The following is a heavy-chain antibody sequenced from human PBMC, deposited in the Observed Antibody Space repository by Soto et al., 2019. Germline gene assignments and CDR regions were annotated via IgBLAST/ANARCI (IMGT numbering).Heavy chain of an antibody. V-gene: IGHV1-69*13. Sequence: GASVKVSCKASGGTFSTHAIIWVRQAPGHGLEWMGGIIPISGTTYYTQKFQGRVTITADEPTSTAFMELSSLKSEDTAVFYCARGYCSGGNCYSGMDVWGQGTMVT. CDR1: GGTFSTHA. J-gene: IGHJ6*02. D-gene: IGHD2-15*01. CDR2: IIPISGTT. CDR3: ARGYCSGGNCYSGMDV.